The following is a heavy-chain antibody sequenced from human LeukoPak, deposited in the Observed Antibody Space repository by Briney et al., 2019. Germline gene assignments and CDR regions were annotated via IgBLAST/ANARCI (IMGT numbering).Heavy chain of an antibody. CDR1: GGSFSGYY. J-gene: IGHJ6*02. Sequence: SETLSLTCAVYGGSFSGYYWSWIRQPPGKGLEWIGEINHSGTTNYNPSLKSRVTISVDTSKNQFSLKLSSVTAADTAVYYCARGPSIQLWSDPYYYYGMDVWGQGTTVTVSS. CDR3: ARGPSIQLWSDPYYYYGMDV. CDR2: INHSGTT. V-gene: IGHV4-34*01. D-gene: IGHD5-18*01.